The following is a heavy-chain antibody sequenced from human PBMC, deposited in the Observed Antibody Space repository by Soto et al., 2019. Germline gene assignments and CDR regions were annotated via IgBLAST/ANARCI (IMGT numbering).Heavy chain of an antibody. D-gene: IGHD3-22*01. Sequence: PEASLRLSYKTSGFTFSSYGMHWVRQAPGKGLEWVAVIWYDGSNKYYADSVKGRFTISRDNSKNTLYLQMNSLRAEDTAVYYCARTGYYDSSGYHDYWGQGT. CDR2: IWYDGSNK. CDR3: ARTGYYDSSGYHDY. CDR1: GFTFSSYG. J-gene: IGHJ4*02. V-gene: IGHV3-33*01.